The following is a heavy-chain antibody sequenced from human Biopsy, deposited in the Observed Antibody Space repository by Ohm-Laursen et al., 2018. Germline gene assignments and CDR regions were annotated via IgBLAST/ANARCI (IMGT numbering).Heavy chain of an antibody. V-gene: IGHV3-33*01. CDR3: ARDGRGYNYQYYYGMNV. D-gene: IGHD1-1*01. J-gene: IGHJ6*02. CDR2: IWYDGSDK. Sequence: SLRLSCAAAGFKFDNYGMNWVRQAPGKGLAWVAVIWYDGSDKNYGDSVKGRFTISRDNAKNTVDLQMNSLRAEDTAVYYWARDGRGYNYQYYYGMNVWGQGAAVTVSS. CDR1: GFKFDNYG.